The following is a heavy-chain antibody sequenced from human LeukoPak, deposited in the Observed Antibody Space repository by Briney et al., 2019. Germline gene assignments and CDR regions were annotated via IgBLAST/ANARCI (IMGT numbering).Heavy chain of an antibody. V-gene: IGHV4-59*12. CDR2: VYHSGST. J-gene: IGHJ6*02. CDR3: ARGYYYGVDV. Sequence: SETLSLTCTVPGASISSDYWNWIRQPPGKGLEWIGHVYHSGSTNYNPSLKSRVTISVDTSKNQFSLKLSSVTAADTAVYYCARGYYYGVDVWGQGTTVTVSS. CDR1: GASISSDY.